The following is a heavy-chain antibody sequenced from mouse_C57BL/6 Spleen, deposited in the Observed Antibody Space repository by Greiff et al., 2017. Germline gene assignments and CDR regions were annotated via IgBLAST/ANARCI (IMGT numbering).Heavy chain of an antibody. J-gene: IGHJ2*01. D-gene: IGHD4-1*01. CDR3: VRQNWYFDY. V-gene: IGHV10-1*01. CDR1: GFSFNTYA. Sequence: EVQVVESGGGLVQPKGSLKLSCAASGFSFNTYAMNWVRQAPGKGLEWVARIRSKSNNYATYYADSVKDRFTISRDDSESMLYLQMNNLKTEDTAMYYCVRQNWYFDYWSQGTTLTVSS. CDR2: IRSKSNNYAT.